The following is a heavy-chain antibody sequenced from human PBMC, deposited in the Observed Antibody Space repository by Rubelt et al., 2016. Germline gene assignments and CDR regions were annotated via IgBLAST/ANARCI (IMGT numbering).Heavy chain of an antibody. V-gene: IGHV1-18*01. Sequence: QVQLVQSGAEVKKPGASVKVSCKASGYTFTSYGISWVRQAPGQGLEWMGWISAYNGNTNYAQKLQGRVTMTTDTSTSTAYMELRSLRSDDTAVYYCARDLYDYVWGSYRPRLDYWGQGTLVTVSS. CDR3: ARDLYDYVWGSYRPRLDY. CDR1: GYTFTSYG. D-gene: IGHD3-16*02. CDR2: ISAYNGNT. J-gene: IGHJ4*02.